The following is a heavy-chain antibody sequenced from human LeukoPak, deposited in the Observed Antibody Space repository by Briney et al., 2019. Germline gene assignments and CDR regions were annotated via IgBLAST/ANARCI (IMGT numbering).Heavy chain of an antibody. Sequence: SETLSLTCIVSDGSISSHYWSWIRQPPGKGLEWIGYIYYSGSTNYNPSLKSRVTISVDTSKNQFSLKLSSVTAADTAVYYCARGSVPRFDPWGQGTLVTVSS. J-gene: IGHJ5*02. V-gene: IGHV4-59*11. CDR1: DGSISSHY. CDR2: IYYSGST. CDR3: ARGSVPRFDP. D-gene: IGHD2-15*01.